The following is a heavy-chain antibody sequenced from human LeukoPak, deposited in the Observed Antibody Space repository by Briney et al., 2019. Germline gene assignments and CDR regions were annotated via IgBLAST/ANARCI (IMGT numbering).Heavy chain of an antibody. CDR1: GFTFSSYW. D-gene: IGHD3-10*01. J-gene: IGHJ4*02. CDR2: IKQDGSEK. V-gene: IGHV3-7*01. Sequence: GGTLRLSCAASGFTFSSYWMSWVRQAPGKGLEWVANIKQDGSEKYYVDSVKGRFTISRDNAQNSLYLQMNSLRAENTAVYYCAREMVNTMVRGVAYYFDYWGQGTLVTVSS. CDR3: AREMVNTMVRGVAYYFDY.